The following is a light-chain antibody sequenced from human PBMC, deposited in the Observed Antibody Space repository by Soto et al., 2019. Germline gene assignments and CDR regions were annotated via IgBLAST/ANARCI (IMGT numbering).Light chain of an antibody. J-gene: IGKJ2*01. CDR3: QQYGSSPPMYT. CDR2: GAS. Sequence: EIVLTQSPGTLSLSPGERATLSCRASQSVSSSYLAWYQQKPGHAPRLLIYGASSRATGIPDRFSGSGSGTDLTLTISRREPEDFAVDYCQQYGSSPPMYTFGQGTKLEIK. CDR1: QSVSSSY. V-gene: IGKV3-20*01.